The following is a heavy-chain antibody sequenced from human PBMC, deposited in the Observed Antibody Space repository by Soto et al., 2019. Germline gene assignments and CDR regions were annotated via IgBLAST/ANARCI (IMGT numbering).Heavy chain of an antibody. V-gene: IGHV1-3*01. D-gene: IGHD3-22*01. CDR1: GCTFSSYA. CDR2: INAGNAKT. CDR3: ARDLRYYYDNSGYPNPLDY. Sequence: ASVKVSCKASGCTFSSYAISWVRQAPGQGLEWMGGINAGNAKTKYSEKFQGRVTITRDTSASTAYMELSRLRSEDTAVYYCARDLRYYYDNSGYPNPLDYWGQGTLVTVSS. J-gene: IGHJ4*02.